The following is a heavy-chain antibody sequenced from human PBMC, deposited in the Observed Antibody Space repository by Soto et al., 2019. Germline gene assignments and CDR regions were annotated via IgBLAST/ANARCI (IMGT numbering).Heavy chain of an antibody. D-gene: IGHD1-26*01. V-gene: IGHV2-5*02. J-gene: IGHJ6*02. CDR1: GFSLNTGGVG. CDR2: IYWDDDA. CDR3: VRNWRYYAVDYYYAMDA. Sequence: ITLKESGPTLVKPTQTLTLTCTFSGFSLNTGGVGVGWVRQPRGKAMEWLALIYWDDDASYRPSLRSRLNITNHTINNHAVLTIPNMDPEYTSTYYCVRNWRYYAVDYYYAMDACGQWTTVTVSS.